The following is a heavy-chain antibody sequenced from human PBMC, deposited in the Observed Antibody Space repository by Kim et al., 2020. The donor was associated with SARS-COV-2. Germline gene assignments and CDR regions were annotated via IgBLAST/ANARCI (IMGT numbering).Heavy chain of an antibody. J-gene: IGHJ4*02. CDR3: ARVHDFWSGYLDY. V-gene: IGHV3-7*03. D-gene: IGHD3-3*01. Sequence: GGSLRLSCAASGFTFSSYWMSWVRQAPGKGLEWVAIIKQDGSEKYYVDSVKGRFTISRDNAKNSLYLQMNSLRAEDTAVYYCARVHDFWSGYLDYWGQGTLVTVSS. CDR2: IKQDGSEK. CDR1: GFTFSSYW.